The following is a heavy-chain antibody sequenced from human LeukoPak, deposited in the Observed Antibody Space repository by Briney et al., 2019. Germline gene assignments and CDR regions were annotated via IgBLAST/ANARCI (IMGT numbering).Heavy chain of an antibody. CDR1: GYRFTNYW. J-gene: IGHJ4*02. D-gene: IGHD5-24*01. Sequence: KLGESLKISFTGSGYRFTNYWIAWVRQIPGKGLEWMGIIQPGDCDTAYSPSLQGQVTSSDDKSITTAYLQWSRPKASDTAMYYCARRNGYNAGALDFDYWGQGTLVTVSS. CDR2: IQPGDCDT. V-gene: IGHV5-51*01. CDR3: ARRNGYNAGALDFDY.